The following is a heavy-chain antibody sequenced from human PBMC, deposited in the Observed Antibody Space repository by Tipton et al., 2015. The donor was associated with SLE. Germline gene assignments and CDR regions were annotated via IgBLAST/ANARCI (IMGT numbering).Heavy chain of an antibody. CDR1: GGSISRSSHY. CDR3: AREGQYQGWFDP. D-gene: IGHD2-2*01. Sequence: TLSLTCTVSGGSISRSSHYWGWIRQPPGKGLEWIGSIYYSGRTYYNSSLKSRVTISVDTSKNQFSLKLSSGTDADTAVYYCAREGQYQGWFDPWGQGTLVTVSS. V-gene: IGHV4-39*07. CDR2: IYYSGRT. J-gene: IGHJ5*02.